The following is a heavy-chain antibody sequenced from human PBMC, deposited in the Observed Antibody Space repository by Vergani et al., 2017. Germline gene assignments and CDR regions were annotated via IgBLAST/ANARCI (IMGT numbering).Heavy chain of an antibody. CDR3: ARDSRPYSGYDSGGDLYYYYYGMDV. J-gene: IGHJ6*02. CDR1: GFTFSSYS. V-gene: IGHV3-21*01. Sequence: EVQLVESGGGLVKPGGSLRLSCAASGFTFSSYSMNWVRQAPGKGLEWVSSISSSSSYIYYADSVKGRFIISRDNAKNSLYLQMNSLRAEDTAVYYCARDSRPYSGYDSGGDLYYYYYGMDVWGQGTTVTVSS. CDR2: ISSSSSYI. D-gene: IGHD5-12*01.